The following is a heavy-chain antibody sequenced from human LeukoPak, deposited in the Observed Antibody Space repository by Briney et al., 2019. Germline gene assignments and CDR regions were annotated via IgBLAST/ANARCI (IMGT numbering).Heavy chain of an antibody. CDR2: ISSSSSYI. V-gene: IGHV3-21*01. CDR3: ARAPYCSGGSCWSWYFDL. D-gene: IGHD2-15*01. CDR1: GFTFSSYS. Sequence: GGSLRLSCAASGFTFSSYSMNWVRQAPGKGLEWVSSISSSSSYIYYADSVRGRFTISRDNAKNSLYLQMNSLRAEDTAVYYCARAPYCSGGSCWSWYFDLWGRGTLVTVSS. J-gene: IGHJ2*01.